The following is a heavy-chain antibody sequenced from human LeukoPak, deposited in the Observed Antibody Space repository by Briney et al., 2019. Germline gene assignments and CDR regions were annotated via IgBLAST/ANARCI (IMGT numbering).Heavy chain of an antibody. CDR2: ISSGGGDT. CDR1: GFTFSSYA. J-gene: IGHJ4*02. V-gene: IGHV3-23*01. D-gene: IGHD3-10*01. Sequence: GGSLRLSCAVSGFTFSSYAMSWVRQAPGKGLEWVSAISSGGGDTYHADSVKGRFTISRDNAKNTLYLQMNSLRAEDTAVYYCAGVHYWGQGTLVTVSS. CDR3: AGVHY.